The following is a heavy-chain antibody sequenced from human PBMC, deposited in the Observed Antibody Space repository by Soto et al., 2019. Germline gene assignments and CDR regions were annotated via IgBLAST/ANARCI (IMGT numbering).Heavy chain of an antibody. CDR3: TTAATGNVLLWFGELLNPMDV. Sequence: GGSLRLSCAASGFTFSNAWMSWVRQAPGKGLEWVGRIKSKTDGGTTDYAAPVKGRFTISRDDSKNTLYLQMNSLKTEDTAVYYCTTAATGNVLLWFGELLNPMDVWGQGTTVTVSS. CDR1: GFTFSNAW. J-gene: IGHJ6*02. V-gene: IGHV3-15*01. D-gene: IGHD3-10*01. CDR2: IKSKTDGGTT.